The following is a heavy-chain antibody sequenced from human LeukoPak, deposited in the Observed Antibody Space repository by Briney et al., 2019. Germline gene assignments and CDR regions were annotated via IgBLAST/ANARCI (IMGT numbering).Heavy chain of an antibody. CDR2: IRYDGSNK. V-gene: IGHV3-30*02. CDR3: ARTVGSFDI. CDR1: GFTFSNYG. Sequence: GGSLRLSCAASGFTFSNYGMHWVRQAPGKGLEWVAFIRYDGSNKYYADSVKGRFTISRDNSNKTLYLQMNSLRAEDTAVYYCARTVGSFDIWGQGTMVTVSS. J-gene: IGHJ3*02. D-gene: IGHD1-1*01.